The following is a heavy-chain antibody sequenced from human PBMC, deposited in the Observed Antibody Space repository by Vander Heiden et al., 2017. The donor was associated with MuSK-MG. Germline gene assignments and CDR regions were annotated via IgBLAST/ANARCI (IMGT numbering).Heavy chain of an antibody. V-gene: IGHV1-3*01. D-gene: IGHD2-15*01. Sequence: QVQLVQSGAEVKKPGASVKVSCKASGYTFTSYAMHWGRQAPGQRLEWMGWINAGNGNTKYSQKFQGRVTITRDTSASTAYMELSSLRSEDTAVYYCARDGGSCWYYYGMDVWGQGTTVTVSS. CDR2: INAGNGNT. CDR3: ARDGGSCWYYYGMDV. CDR1: GYTFTSYA. J-gene: IGHJ6*02.